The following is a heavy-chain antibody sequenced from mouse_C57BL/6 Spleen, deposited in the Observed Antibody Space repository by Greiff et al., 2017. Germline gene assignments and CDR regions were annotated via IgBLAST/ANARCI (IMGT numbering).Heavy chain of an antibody. CDR1: GFTFSDYY. CDR2: INYDGSST. D-gene: IGHD2-4*01. CDR3: ARVLYDYDEGIYAMDY. J-gene: IGHJ4*01. Sequence: EVKLVESEGGLVQPGSSMKLSCTASGFTFSDYYMAWVRQVPEKGLEWVANINYDGSSTYYLDSLKSRFIISRDNAKNILYLQMSSLKSEDTATYYCARVLYDYDEGIYAMDYWGQGTSVTGSS. V-gene: IGHV5-16*01.